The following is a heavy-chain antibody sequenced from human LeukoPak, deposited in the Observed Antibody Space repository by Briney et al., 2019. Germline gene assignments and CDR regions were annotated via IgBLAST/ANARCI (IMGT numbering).Heavy chain of an antibody. V-gene: IGHV4-38-2*02. CDR1: GYSISSGYY. CDR2: IYHSGST. Sequence: SETLSLTCTVSGYSISSGYYWGWIRQPPGKGLEWIGSIYHSGSTYYNPSLKSRVTISVDTSKNQFSLKLSSVTAADTAVYYCARGGNSYDFDYWGQGTLVTVSS. CDR3: ARGGNSYDFDY. D-gene: IGHD5-18*01. J-gene: IGHJ4*02.